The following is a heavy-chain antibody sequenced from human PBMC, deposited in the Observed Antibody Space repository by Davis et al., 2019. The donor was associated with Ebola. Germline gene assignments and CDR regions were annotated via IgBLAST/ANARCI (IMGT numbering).Heavy chain of an antibody. Sequence: GESLKISCAASGFTFGDYAMNWVRQAPGKGLEWVSYISSSSGTIYYADSVKGRFTISRDNAKNSLYLHMNSLRDEDTAVYYCARFAAVDNWGQGTLVTVSS. J-gene: IGHJ4*02. V-gene: IGHV3-48*02. CDR1: GFTFGDYA. CDR2: ISSSSGTI. CDR3: ARFAAVDN. D-gene: IGHD5-12*01.